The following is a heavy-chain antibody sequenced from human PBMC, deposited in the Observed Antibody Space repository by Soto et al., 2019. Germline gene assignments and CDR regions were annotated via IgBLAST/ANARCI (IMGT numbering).Heavy chain of an antibody. CDR3: ATFHDYGDGANYYYYGMDV. V-gene: IGHV5-51*01. Sequence: PGESLKISCKGSGCSFTSYWIGWVRQMPGKGLEWMGIIYPGDSDTRYSPSFQGQVTISADKSISTAYLQWSSLKASDTAMYYCATFHDYGDGANYYYYGMDVWGQGTTVTVSS. CDR1: GCSFTSYW. J-gene: IGHJ6*02. CDR2: IYPGDSDT. D-gene: IGHD4-17*01.